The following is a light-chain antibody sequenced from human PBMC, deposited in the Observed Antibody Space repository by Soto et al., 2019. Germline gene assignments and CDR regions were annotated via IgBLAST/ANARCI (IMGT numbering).Light chain of an antibody. J-gene: IGKJ1*01. CDR3: HQYNNWPPWT. V-gene: IGKV3-15*01. Sequence: VVTQSPATLSVSPGERATLSCRASRRISRNLAWYQQKPGQAPRLLLYGASTRATGIPARFSGSGSETEFTLTISNLQSEDFAVYYCHQYNNWPPWTFGQGTKVDIK. CDR1: RRISRN. CDR2: GAS.